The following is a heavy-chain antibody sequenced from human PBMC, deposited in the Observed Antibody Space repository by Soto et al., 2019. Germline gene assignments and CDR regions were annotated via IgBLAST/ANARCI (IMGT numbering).Heavy chain of an antibody. V-gene: IGHV1-18*01. J-gene: IGHJ4*02. D-gene: IGHD3-16*02. Sequence: ASVKVSCKASGYTFTSYGISWVRQAPGQGLEWMGWISAYNGNTNYAQKLQGRVTMTTDTSTSTAYMELRSLRSDDTAVYYCARDRVDDYIWGSYRYTGYWGQGTLVTVSS. CDR2: ISAYNGNT. CDR1: GYTFTSYG. CDR3: ARDRVDDYIWGSYRYTGY.